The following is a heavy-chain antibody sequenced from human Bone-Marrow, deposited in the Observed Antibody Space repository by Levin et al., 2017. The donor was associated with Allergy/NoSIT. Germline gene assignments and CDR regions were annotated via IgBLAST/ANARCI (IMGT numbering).Heavy chain of an antibody. D-gene: IGHD3-16*01. CDR2: ISYSGST. V-gene: IGHV4-39*07. CDR1: SGSLSSSSYY. CDR3: ARGDEYFHH. J-gene: IGHJ1*01. Sequence: SETLSLTCTVSSGSLSSSSYYWGWIRQPPGKGLEWIGSISYSGSTHYNPSLKSRITISVDTSKNQFSLKLSSVTAADTAVYYCARGDEYFHHWGQGTLVTVSS.